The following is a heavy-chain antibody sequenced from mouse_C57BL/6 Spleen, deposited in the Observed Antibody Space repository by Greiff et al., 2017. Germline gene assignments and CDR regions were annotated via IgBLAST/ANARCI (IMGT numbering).Heavy chain of an antibody. D-gene: IGHD2-4*01. J-gene: IGHJ1*03. CDR3: ARSRDDDSWYFDV. V-gene: IGHV1-47*01. CDR1: GYTFTTYP. Sequence: VQLQQSGAELVKPGASVKMSCKASGYTFTTYPIEWMKQNHGKSLEWIGNFHPYNDDTKYNEKFKGKATLTVEKSSSTVYLELSRLTSEDSAVYCCARSRDDDSWYFDVWGTGTTVTVSA. CDR2: FHPYNDDT.